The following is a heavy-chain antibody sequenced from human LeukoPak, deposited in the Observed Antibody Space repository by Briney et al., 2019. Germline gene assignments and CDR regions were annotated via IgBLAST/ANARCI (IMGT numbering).Heavy chain of an antibody. J-gene: IGHJ3*02. CDR2: ISSNGGST. V-gene: IGHV3-64*01. CDR3: AREVYGGDAFDI. Sequence: GGSLRLSCAASGFTFSSYAMHWVRQAPGKGLEYVSAISSNGGSTYYANSVKGRFTISRDNPKNTLYLQMGSLRAEDMAVYYCAREVYGGDAFDIWGQGTMVTVSS. D-gene: IGHD4-23*01. CDR1: GFTFSSYA.